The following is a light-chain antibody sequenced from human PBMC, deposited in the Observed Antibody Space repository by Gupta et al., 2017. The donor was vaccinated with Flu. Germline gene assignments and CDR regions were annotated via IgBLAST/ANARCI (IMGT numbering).Light chain of an antibody. Sequence: ASQVINNWLAWYQQKPGTAPKLLIYAASTFQSGVPSRFSGSGSGTDFTLTITTLQPEDFATYYCQHANRFPLTLGGGTKVEIK. CDR1: QVINNW. V-gene: IGKV1-12*01. J-gene: IGKJ4*02. CDR2: AAS. CDR3: QHANRFPLT.